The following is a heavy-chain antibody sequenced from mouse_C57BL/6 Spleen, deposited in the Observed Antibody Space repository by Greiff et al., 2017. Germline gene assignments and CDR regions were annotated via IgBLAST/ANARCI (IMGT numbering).Heavy chain of an antibody. CDR2: INPGSGGT. Sequence: QVQLKESGAELVRPGTSVKVSCKASGYAFTNYLIEWVKQRPGQGLEWIGVINPGSGGTNYNEKFKGKATLTADKSSSTAYMQLSSLTSEDSAVYFCARGGEGWFAYWGQGTLVTVSA. J-gene: IGHJ3*01. CDR1: GYAFTNYL. V-gene: IGHV1-54*01. CDR3: ARGGEGWFAY.